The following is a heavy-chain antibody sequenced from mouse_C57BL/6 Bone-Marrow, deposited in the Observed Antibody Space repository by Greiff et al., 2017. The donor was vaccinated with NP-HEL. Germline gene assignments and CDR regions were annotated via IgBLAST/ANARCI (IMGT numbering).Heavy chain of an antibody. J-gene: IGHJ4*01. CDR1: GYTFTSYW. CDR3: ARPYPGTGYYAMDY. V-gene: IGHV1-69*01. D-gene: IGHD4-1*01. Sequence: QVQLQQPGAELVMPGASVKLSCKASGYTFTSYWMHWVKQRPGQGLEWIGEIDPSDSYTNYNQKFKGKSTLTVDKSSSTAYMQLSSLTSEDSAVYYCARPYPGTGYYAMDYWGQGTSVTVSS. CDR2: IDPSDSYT.